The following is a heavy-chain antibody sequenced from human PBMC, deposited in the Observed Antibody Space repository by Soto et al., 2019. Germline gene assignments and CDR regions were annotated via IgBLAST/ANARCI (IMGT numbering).Heavy chain of an antibody. CDR1: VFTFIDHY. J-gene: IGHJ3*02. D-gene: IGHD3-10*01. CDR3: ARDQFTSMAFDI. CDR2: SRNKANSFTT. Sequence: GWSLRLSCASSVFTFIDHYMDWIRLAPGKGLEWVGRSRNKANSFTTEYAASVKGRFTISRDDSKNSMFLQMNSLKTEDTAVYYCARDQFTSMAFDIWGQGTMVTVSS. V-gene: IGHV3-72*01.